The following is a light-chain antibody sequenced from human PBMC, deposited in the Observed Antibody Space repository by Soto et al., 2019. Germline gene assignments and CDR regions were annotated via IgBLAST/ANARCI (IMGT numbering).Light chain of an antibody. J-gene: IGKJ1*01. CDR2: DAS. Sequence: DIQVTQSPSTLSASVGDRVTITCGASQSIGTWLAWYQQTPGKAPKLLIFDASTLESGVPSRFSGSGSGTDFTLTISSLQPDDFATYYCQQYSDSSGAFGQGTRVEIK. CDR1: QSIGTW. V-gene: IGKV1-5*01. CDR3: QQYSDSSGA.